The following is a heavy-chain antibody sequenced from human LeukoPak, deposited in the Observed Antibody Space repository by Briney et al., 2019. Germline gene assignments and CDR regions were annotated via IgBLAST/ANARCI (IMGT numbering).Heavy chain of an antibody. J-gene: IGHJ6*02. CDR3: ARDGRLSTHRPHSPGMDV. CDR1: GYTVTSYY. Sequence: ASVKVSCKASGYTVTSYYMHWVRQAPGQGLEWMGILNPSGGSSSYAQKFQGRATLTRATSTSTVYMELSSLRSEDTAVYYCARDGRLSTHRPHSPGMDVWGQGTTVTVSS. CDR2: LNPSGGSS. V-gene: IGHV1-46*01. D-gene: IGHD1-1*01.